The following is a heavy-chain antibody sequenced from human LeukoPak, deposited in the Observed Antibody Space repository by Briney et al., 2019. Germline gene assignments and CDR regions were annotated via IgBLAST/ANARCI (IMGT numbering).Heavy chain of an antibody. CDR3: ASTWIYDILTGYSAFGAFDI. Sequence: ASETLSLTCAVYGGSFSGYYWSWIRQPPGKGLEWIREINHSGSTNYNPSLKSRVTISVDTSKNQFSLKLSSVSAADTAVYYCASTWIYDILTGYSAFGAFDIWGQGTMVTVSS. J-gene: IGHJ3*02. D-gene: IGHD3-9*01. V-gene: IGHV4-34*01. CDR1: GGSFSGYY. CDR2: INHSGST.